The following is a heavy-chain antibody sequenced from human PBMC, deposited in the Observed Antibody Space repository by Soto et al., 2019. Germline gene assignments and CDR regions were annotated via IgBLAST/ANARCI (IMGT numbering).Heavy chain of an antibody. Sequence: QVQLVQSGAEVKRPGASVRISCTTSGYTFSTCYLHWLRQAPGQGLEWMGFINPGDGTTTYAQKFQERITVTRNTSTDTVYMDMSSLRSDDTAIYYCARETSDFDHWGQGTQVTVSS. CDR1: GYTFSTCY. V-gene: IGHV1-46*01. CDR3: ARETSDFDH. J-gene: IGHJ5*02. D-gene: IGHD1-1*01. CDR2: INPGDGTT.